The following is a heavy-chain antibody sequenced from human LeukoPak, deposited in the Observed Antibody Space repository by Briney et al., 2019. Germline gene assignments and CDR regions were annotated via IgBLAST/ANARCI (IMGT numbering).Heavy chain of an antibody. V-gene: IGHV4-39*01. CDR3: ARQPALTHSHFDY. Sequence: LSLTCIVSGXSXSTXAYYWXXXRQPPGXXXQXIGSIYYSGNTYYNSSLKSRVTISVDTSTSQFSLRLSSVTAADTAVYYCARQPALTHSHFDYWGQGTLVTVSS. J-gene: IGHJ4*02. CDR1: GXSXSTXAYY. CDR2: IYYSGNT.